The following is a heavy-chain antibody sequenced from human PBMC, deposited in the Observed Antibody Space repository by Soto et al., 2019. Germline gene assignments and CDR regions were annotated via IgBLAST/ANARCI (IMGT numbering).Heavy chain of an antibody. V-gene: IGHV4-38-2*01. Sequence: PSETLSLTCAVSGYSIVNGYYWGVMRQPPGKGLEWIGSIYHTGSTYYNPSLKSRVTISVDTSKNQFSLKLSSVTAADTAVYYCARRHSSNWYGLDYWGQGTLVTVSS. D-gene: IGHD6-13*01. CDR1: GYSIVNGYY. CDR2: IYHTGST. CDR3: ARRHSSNWYGLDY. J-gene: IGHJ4*02.